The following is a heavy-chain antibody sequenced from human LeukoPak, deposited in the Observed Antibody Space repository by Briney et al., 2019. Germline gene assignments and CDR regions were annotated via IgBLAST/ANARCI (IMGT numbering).Heavy chain of an antibody. D-gene: IGHD6-13*01. V-gene: IGHV1-24*01. CDR3: ATSLTSSSPDAFDI. J-gene: IGHJ3*02. CDR2: FDPEDGET. Sequence: ASVKVSCKVSGYTLTELSMHWVRQAPGKGLEWMGGFDPEDGETIYAQKFQGRVTMTEDTSTDTAYMELSSLRSEDTAVYYCATSLTSSSPDAFDIWGQGTMVTVSS. CDR1: GYTLTELS.